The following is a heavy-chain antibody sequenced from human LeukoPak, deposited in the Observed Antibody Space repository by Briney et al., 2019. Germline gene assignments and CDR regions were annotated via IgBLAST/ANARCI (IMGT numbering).Heavy chain of an antibody. V-gene: IGHV1-2*02. CDR3: AREMNDYGDYSGMDV. CDR2: INPNSAGT. CDR1: GYTFTGYY. J-gene: IGHJ6*02. Sequence: ASVKLSCKASGYTFTGYYMHWVRQAPGQGLEWMGWINPNSAGTNSAQKFQGRGTMTRATSISTAYMELSRLRSDYTAVYYCAREMNDYGDYSGMDVWGQGTTVTVSS. D-gene: IGHD4/OR15-4a*01.